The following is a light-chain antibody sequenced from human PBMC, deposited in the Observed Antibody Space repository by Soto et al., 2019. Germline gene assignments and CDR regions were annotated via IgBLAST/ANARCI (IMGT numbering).Light chain of an antibody. Sequence: DIQLSQSPSTLSWSPGDRATIACGASQTISSWLAWYQQKPGKAPKLLIYKASTLKSGVPSRFSGSGSGTEFTLTISSLQPDDFATYYCQHYNSYSEAFGQGTKVDIK. CDR2: KAS. V-gene: IGKV1-5*03. CDR1: QTISSW. CDR3: QHYNSYSEA. J-gene: IGKJ1*01.